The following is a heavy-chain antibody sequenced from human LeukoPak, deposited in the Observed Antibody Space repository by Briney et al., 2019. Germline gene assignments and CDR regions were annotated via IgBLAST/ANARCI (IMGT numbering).Heavy chain of an antibody. V-gene: IGHV1-18*01. CDR1: GYTFTSYG. Sequence: ASVKVSRKASGYTFTSYGISWVRQAPGQGLEWMGWISAYNGNTNYAQKFQGRVTVTADESTSTAYMELSSLRSEDTAVYYCASRRGYSSSQFDYWGQGTLVTVSS. CDR2: ISAYNGNT. CDR3: ASRRGYSSSQFDY. D-gene: IGHD6-13*01. J-gene: IGHJ4*02.